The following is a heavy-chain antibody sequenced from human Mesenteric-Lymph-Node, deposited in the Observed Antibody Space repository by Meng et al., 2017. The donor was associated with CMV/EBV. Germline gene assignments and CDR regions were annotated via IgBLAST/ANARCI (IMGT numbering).Heavy chain of an antibody. CDR3: ARVAAARPHYYYYYYGMDV. J-gene: IGHJ6*02. D-gene: IGHD6-6*01. CDR1: GGSISSGGYY. CDR2: IYYSGST. Sequence: LRLSCTVSGGSISSGGYYWSWIRQHPGKGLEWIGYIYYSGSTYYNPSLKSRVTISVDTSKNQFSLKLSSVTAADTAVYYCARVAAARPHYYYYYYGMDVWGQGTTVTVSS. V-gene: IGHV4-31*03.